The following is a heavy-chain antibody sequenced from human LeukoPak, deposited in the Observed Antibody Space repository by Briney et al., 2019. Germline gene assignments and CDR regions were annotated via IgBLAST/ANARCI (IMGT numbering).Heavy chain of an antibody. J-gene: IGHJ4*02. CDR1: GFTFDDYA. CDR2: ISWNSGSI. Sequence: PGGSLRLSCAASGFTFDDYAMHWVRQAPGKGLEWVSGISWNSGSIGYADSVKGRFTISRDNAKNSLYLQMNSLRAEDTALYYCAKEGLQDYSDSSGYLDYWGQGTLVTVSS. V-gene: IGHV3-9*01. CDR3: AKEGLQDYSDSSGYLDY. D-gene: IGHD3-22*01.